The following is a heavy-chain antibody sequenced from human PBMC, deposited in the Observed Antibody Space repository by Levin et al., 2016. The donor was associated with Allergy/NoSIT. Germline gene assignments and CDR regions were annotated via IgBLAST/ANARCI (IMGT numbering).Heavy chain of an antibody. Sequence: ASVKVSCKTSGYSFTTYAMNWVRQAPGQGLEWMGWINTNTGNPTYAQGFTGRFVFSLDTSVTTAYLEINSLKAEDTAVYYCAASHTPSQVPWALDYWGQGTLATVSS. D-gene: IGHD2-15*01. CDR1: GYSFTTYA. J-gene: IGHJ4*02. V-gene: IGHV7-4-1*02. CDR3: AASHTPSQVPWALDY. CDR2: INTNTGNP.